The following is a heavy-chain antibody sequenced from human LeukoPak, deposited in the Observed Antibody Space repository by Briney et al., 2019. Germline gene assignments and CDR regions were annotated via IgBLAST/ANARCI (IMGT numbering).Heavy chain of an antibody. J-gene: IGHJ3*02. CDR1: GFTFRSHT. D-gene: IGHD3-10*01. CDR2: ISSNGYYI. Sequence: KSGGSLRLSCAASGFTFRSHTINWVRQAPGKGLEWVSSISSNGYYIYYADSVKGRFTISRDNAKNSLYLQMDSLRAEDTAMYYCAKDIAYYPFDAFDIWGQGTMVTVSS. CDR3: AKDIAYYPFDAFDI. V-gene: IGHV3-21*01.